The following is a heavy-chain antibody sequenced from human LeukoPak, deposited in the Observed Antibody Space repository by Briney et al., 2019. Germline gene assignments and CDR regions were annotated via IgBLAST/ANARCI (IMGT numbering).Heavy chain of an antibody. CDR2: IYHSGST. CDR1: GGSISSGGYY. Sequence: SQTLSLTCTVSGGSISSGGYYWSWIRQPPGKGLEWIGYIYHSGSTYYNPSLKSRVTISVDRSKNQFSLKLSSVTAADTAVYYCARDVYLGGLRSYYMDVWGKGTTVTVSS. J-gene: IGHJ6*03. D-gene: IGHD2/OR15-2a*01. V-gene: IGHV4-30-2*01. CDR3: ARDVYLGGLRSYYMDV.